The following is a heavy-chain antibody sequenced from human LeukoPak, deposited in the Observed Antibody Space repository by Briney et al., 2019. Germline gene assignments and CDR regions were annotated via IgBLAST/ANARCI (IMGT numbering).Heavy chain of an antibody. D-gene: IGHD6-13*01. J-gene: IGHJ5*02. V-gene: IGHV1-58*01. Sequence: SVKVSCKASGFSFSSSAVKWVRQARGQRLEWIGWIVVGSGTTQYAQNFQERVIITRDMSTATAYMELSSLRSGDTAEYYCAADLLGAAAYSWGQGTLVTVSS. CDR1: GFSFSSSA. CDR3: AADLLGAAAYS. CDR2: IVVGSGTT.